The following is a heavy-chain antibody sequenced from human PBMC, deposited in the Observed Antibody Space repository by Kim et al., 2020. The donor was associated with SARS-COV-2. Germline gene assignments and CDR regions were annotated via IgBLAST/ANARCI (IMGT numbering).Heavy chain of an antibody. V-gene: IGHV3-74*01. J-gene: IGHJ6*02. CDR3: IRDSYIVAAGLGNYYGMDV. CDR2: INPDGSST. D-gene: IGHD6-13*01. Sequence: GGSLRLSCAASGFTFNNYWMHWVRQAPGKGLVWVSRINPDGSSTSYADSVKGRFTISRDNAKNTLYLQVNSLRAEDTAVYYCIRDSYIVAAGLGNYYGMDVWGQGTTVTVSS. CDR1: GFTFNNYW.